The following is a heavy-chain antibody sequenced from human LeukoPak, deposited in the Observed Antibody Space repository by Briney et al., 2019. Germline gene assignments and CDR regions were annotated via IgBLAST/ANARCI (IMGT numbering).Heavy chain of an antibody. CDR1: GGSISSYY. Sequence: PSETLSLTCTVSGGSISSYYWSWIRQPPGKGLEWIGYIYYSGSTNYNPSLKSRVTISVDTSKNQFSLKLSSVTAADTAVYYCARSRVSWDSSGYSEWGQGTLVTVSS. CDR2: IYYSGST. CDR3: ARSRVSWDSSGYSE. V-gene: IGHV4-59*01. D-gene: IGHD3-22*01. J-gene: IGHJ4*02.